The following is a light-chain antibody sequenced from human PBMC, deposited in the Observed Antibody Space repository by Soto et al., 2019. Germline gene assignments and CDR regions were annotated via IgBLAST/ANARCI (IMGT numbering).Light chain of an antibody. V-gene: IGKV3-20*01. CDR1: QTLSPNY. J-gene: IGKJ5*01. CDR2: GSS. Sequence: DIVLTQSPGTLSLSPGERATLSCRASQTLSPNYLAVCQQKPGHPPRLLIYGSSKRATGIPDRFSGSGSGTDFTRTISRLEPDEVGVYVCQQYCALPMTFGQGTRLEIK. CDR3: QQYCALPMT.